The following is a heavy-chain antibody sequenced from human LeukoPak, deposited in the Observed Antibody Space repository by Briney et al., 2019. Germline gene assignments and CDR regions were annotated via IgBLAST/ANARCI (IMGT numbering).Heavy chain of an antibody. J-gene: IGHJ4*02. CDR2: ISGSDGST. V-gene: IGHV3-23*01. CDR1: GFTFSTYA. Sequence: GGSLRLSCAASGFTFSTYAMSWVRQAPGKGLEWASVISGSDGSTYYADSVKGRFTISRDNSKNTLYLQMNSLRAEDTAVYYCAKARSGSSASCYNYWGQGTLVTVSS. D-gene: IGHD2-2*01. CDR3: AKARSGSSASCYNY.